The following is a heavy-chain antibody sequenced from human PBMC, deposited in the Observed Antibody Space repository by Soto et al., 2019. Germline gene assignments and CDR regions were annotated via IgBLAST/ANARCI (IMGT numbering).Heavy chain of an antibody. D-gene: IGHD2-21*02. CDR1: GFTVSSNY. CDR3: ARETVTAQNAFDI. V-gene: IGHV3-66*01. CDR2: IYSGGST. J-gene: IGHJ3*02. Sequence: EVQLVESGGGLVQPGGSLRLSCAASGFTVSSNYMSWVRQAPGKGLEWVSVIYSGGSTYYADSVKGRFTISRDNSKNTLYLQMNSLRAEDTAVYYCARETVTAQNAFDIWGQGTMVTVSS.